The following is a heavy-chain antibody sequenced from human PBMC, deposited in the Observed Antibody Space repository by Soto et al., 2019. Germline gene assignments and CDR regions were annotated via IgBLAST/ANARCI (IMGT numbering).Heavy chain of an antibody. Sequence: QVQMVQSGAEVKKAGASVKISCKASGYTFTSYYVHWVRQAPGQGLEWMGFINPSGGSATYVQKIQGRVPMTRDTSTSTVYMELGSLTSEDTAIYYCARGSSVGLEYWGQGTLVTVSS. CDR3: ARGSSVGLEY. D-gene: IGHD1-26*01. CDR2: INPSGGSA. V-gene: IGHV1-46*01. J-gene: IGHJ4*02. CDR1: GYTFTSYY.